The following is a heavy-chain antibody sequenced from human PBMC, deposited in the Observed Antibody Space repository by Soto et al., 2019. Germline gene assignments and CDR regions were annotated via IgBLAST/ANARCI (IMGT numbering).Heavy chain of an antibody. D-gene: IGHD2-8*01. CDR2: INAGNGNT. CDR3: ARGWNIVLMVYALLDY. CDR1: GYTFTSYA. J-gene: IGHJ4*02. V-gene: IGHV1-3*01. Sequence: GASVKVSCKASGYTFTSYAMHWVRQAPGQRLEWMGWINAGNGNTKYSQKFQGRVTITRDTSASTAYMELSSLRSEDTAVYYCARGWNIVLMVYALLDYWGQGTLVTVSS.